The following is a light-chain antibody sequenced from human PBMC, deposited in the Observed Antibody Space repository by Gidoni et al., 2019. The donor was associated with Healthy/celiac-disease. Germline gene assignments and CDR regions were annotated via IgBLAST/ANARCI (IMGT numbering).Light chain of an antibody. CDR1: SSDVGGYNY. J-gene: IGLJ2*01. CDR3: SSYTSSSLV. Sequence: QSALTQPASVSRSPGQSITISCTGTSSDVGGYNYVSWYQQHPGKAPKLMIYDVSNRPSGVSNRFSGSKSGNTASLTISGLQVEDEADYYCSSYTSSSLVFGGGTKLTVL. CDR2: DVS. V-gene: IGLV2-14*03.